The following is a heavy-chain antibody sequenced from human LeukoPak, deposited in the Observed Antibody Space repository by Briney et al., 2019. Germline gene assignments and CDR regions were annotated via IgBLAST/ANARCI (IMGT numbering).Heavy chain of an antibody. Sequence: SETLSLTCTVSGGSISSSSYYWGWIREPPGKGLEWIGSIYYSGSTYYNPSLKSRVTISVDTSKNQFSLKLSSVTAADTAVYYCARPYYDSSGYPAEFDAFDIWGQGTMVTVSS. J-gene: IGHJ3*02. V-gene: IGHV4-39*01. CDR1: GGSISSSSYY. CDR2: IYYSGST. CDR3: ARPYYDSSGYPAEFDAFDI. D-gene: IGHD3-22*01.